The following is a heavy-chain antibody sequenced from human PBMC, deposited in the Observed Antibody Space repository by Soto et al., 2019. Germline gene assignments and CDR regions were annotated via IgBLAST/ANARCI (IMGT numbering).Heavy chain of an antibody. J-gene: IGHJ4*02. CDR1: GGSISSSSYY. Sequence: PSETLSLTCTVSGGSISSSSYYWGWIRQPPGKGLEWIGSIYYSGSTYYNPSLKSRVTMSVDTSKNQFSLKLSSVTAADTAVYYCARTLYYYGSGLDYWGQGTLVTVSS. CDR2: IYYSGST. V-gene: IGHV4-39*01. D-gene: IGHD3-10*01. CDR3: ARTLYYYGSGLDY.